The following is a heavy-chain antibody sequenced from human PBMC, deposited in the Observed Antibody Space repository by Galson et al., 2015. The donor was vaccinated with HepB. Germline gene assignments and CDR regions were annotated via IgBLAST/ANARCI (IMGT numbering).Heavy chain of an antibody. CDR2: ISSSSSYI. Sequence: SLRLSCAASGFTFSSYSMNWVRQAPGKGLEWVSSISSSSSYIYYADSVKGRFTISRDNAKNSLYLQMNSLRAEDTAVYYCARDGRSGSSWYGGGYYYYGMDVWGQGTTVTVSS. CDR3: ARDGRSGSSWYGGGYYYYGMDV. V-gene: IGHV3-21*01. CDR1: GFTFSSYS. D-gene: IGHD6-13*01. J-gene: IGHJ6*02.